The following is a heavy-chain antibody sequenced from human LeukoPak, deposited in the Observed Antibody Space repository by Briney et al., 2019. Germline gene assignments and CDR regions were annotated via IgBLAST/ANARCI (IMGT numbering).Heavy chain of an antibody. D-gene: IGHD2-2*01. CDR1: GYTFTSYD. Sequence: ASVKVPCKASGYTFTSYDINWVRQATGQGLERMGWMNPNSGNTGYAQKFQGRVTMTRNTSISTAYMELSSLRSEDTAVYYCARGMGCSGTSCPWGAFDIWGQGTMVTVSS. CDR3: ARGMGCSGTSCPWGAFDI. V-gene: IGHV1-8*01. J-gene: IGHJ3*02. CDR2: MNPNSGNT.